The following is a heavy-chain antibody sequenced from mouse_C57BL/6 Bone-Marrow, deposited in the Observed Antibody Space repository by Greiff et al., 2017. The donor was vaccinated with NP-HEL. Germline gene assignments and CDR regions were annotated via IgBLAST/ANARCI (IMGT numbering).Heavy chain of an antibody. CDR3: ARGVPPLAY. D-gene: IGHD2-14*01. J-gene: IGHJ3*01. Sequence: EVQLVESGGGLVKPGGSLKLSCAASGFTFSSYTMSWVRQTPEKRLEWVATISGGGGNTYYPDSVKGRFTISRDNAKNTLYLQMSSLRSEDTALYYCARGVPPLAYWGQGTLVTVSA. V-gene: IGHV5-9*01. CDR1: GFTFSSYT. CDR2: ISGGGGNT.